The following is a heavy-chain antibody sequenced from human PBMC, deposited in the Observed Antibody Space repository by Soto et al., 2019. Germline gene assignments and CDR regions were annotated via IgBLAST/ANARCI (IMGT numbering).Heavy chain of an antibody. CDR3: AREVGQQLVNFDY. Sequence: ASVKVSCKASGYTFTSYAMHWVRQAPGQRLEWMGWINAGNGNTKYSQKFQGRVTITRDTSASTAYMELSSLRSEDTAVYYCAREVGQQLVNFDYWGQGTLVTVSS. D-gene: IGHD6-13*01. V-gene: IGHV1-3*01. CDR2: INAGNGNT. J-gene: IGHJ4*02. CDR1: GYTFTSYA.